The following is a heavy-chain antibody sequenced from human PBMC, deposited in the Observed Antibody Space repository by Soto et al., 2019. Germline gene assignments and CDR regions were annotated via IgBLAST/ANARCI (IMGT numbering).Heavy chain of an antibody. D-gene: IGHD1-1*01. Sequence: GGSLRLSCAASGFTFSSYGMHWVRQAPGKGLEWVAVIWYDGSNKYYADSVKGRFTISRDNSKNTLYLQMNSLRAEDTAVYYCARGRLERQDWFDPWGQGTLVTVSS. CDR2: IWYDGSNK. J-gene: IGHJ5*02. CDR3: ARGRLERQDWFDP. V-gene: IGHV3-33*01. CDR1: GFTFSSYG.